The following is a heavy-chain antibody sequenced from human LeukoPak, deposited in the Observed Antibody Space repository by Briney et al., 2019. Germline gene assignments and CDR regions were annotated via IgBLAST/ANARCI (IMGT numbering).Heavy chain of an antibody. CDR1: GGSFSGYY. J-gene: IGHJ4*02. D-gene: IGHD6-19*01. V-gene: IGHV4-34*01. CDR2: INHSGST. CDR3: ARDAVAGIDY. Sequence: PSETLSLTCAVYGGSFSGYYWSWIRQPPGKGLEWIGEINHSGSTNYNPSLKSRVTMSVDTSKNQFSLKLSSVTAADTAVYYCARDAVAGIDYWGQGTLVTVSS.